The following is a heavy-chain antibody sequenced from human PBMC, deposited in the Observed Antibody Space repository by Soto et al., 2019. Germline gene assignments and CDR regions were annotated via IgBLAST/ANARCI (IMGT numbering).Heavy chain of an antibody. D-gene: IGHD3-3*02. J-gene: IGHJ4*02. Sequence: SETLSLTCAVYGGSFSGYYWSWIRQPPGKGLEWIGEINHSGSTNYNPSLKSRVTISVDTSKNQFSLKLSSVTAADTAVYYCARGAVSEPADYFDYWGQGTLVTVSS. CDR3: ARGAVSEPADYFDY. V-gene: IGHV4-34*01. CDR2: INHSGST. CDR1: GGSFSGYY.